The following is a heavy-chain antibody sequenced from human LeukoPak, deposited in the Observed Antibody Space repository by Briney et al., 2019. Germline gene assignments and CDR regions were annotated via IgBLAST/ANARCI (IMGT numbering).Heavy chain of an antibody. D-gene: IGHD3-10*01. CDR2: IWYDGSNK. V-gene: IGHV3-33*01. CDR1: GFTFSSYG. CDR3: ARGHYYGSGSYGTFDP. J-gene: IGHJ5*02. Sequence: PGGSLRLSCAASGFTFSSYGMHWVRQAPGKGLEWVAVIWYDGSNKYYADSVMGRFTISRDNSKNTLYLQMNSLRAEDTAVYYCARGHYYGSGSYGTFDPWGQGTLVTVSS.